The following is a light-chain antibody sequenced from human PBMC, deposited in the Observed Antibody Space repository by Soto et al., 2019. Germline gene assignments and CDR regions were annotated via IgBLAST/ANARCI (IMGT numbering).Light chain of an antibody. CDR1: GSNIGNNY. Sequence: QSVLTQPPSVSAAPGQKVTISCSGSGSNIGNNYVSWFQQLPGTAPKLLIFENSRRPSGIPDRFSGSKSGTSATLDITGLQTGDEADYYCGTWDSRLSAVVFGGGTQLTVL. CDR3: GTWDSRLSAVV. J-gene: IGLJ2*01. V-gene: IGLV1-51*02. CDR2: ENS.